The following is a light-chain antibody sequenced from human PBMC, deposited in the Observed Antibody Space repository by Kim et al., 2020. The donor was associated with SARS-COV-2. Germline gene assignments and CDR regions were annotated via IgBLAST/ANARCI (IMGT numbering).Light chain of an antibody. J-gene: IGKJ1*01. Sequence: DIQMTQSPSSLSASVGDRVTINCRASQSISSYLNWYQQKPGKAPKLLIYAASSLQSGVPSRFSGSGSGTDFTLTISSLQPEEFATYYCQQSYSTPPTFGQGTKVDIK. CDR1: QSISSY. CDR3: QQSYSTPPT. CDR2: AAS. V-gene: IGKV1-39*01.